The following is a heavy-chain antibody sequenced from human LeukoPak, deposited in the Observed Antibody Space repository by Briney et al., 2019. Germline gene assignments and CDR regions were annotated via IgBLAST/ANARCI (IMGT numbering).Heavy chain of an antibody. CDR2: ISSSSSYI. D-gene: IGHD6-13*01. J-gene: IGHJ4*02. V-gene: IGHV3-21*01. CDR1: GFTFSSYS. CDR3: ARSVAAAGIPEY. Sequence: PGGSLRLSCAASGFTFSSYSMNWVRQAPGKGLEWVSSISSSSSYIYYADSVKGRFTISRDNAKNSLYLQMNSLRAEDTAVYYCARSVAAAGIPEYWGQGTLVTVSS.